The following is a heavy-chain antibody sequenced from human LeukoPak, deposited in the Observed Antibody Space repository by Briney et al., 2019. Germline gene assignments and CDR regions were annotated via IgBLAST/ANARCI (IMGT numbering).Heavy chain of an antibody. Sequence: SETPSLTCIVSGGAISSSSHYWGWIRQPPGKGLEWIGSIYHSGSTVYNPSLKSRVAISVDTSRNQFSLKLNSVTASDTAVYYCARNTTVTDWYFDLWGRGTLVTVSS. CDR2: IYHSGST. CDR1: GGAISSSSHY. V-gene: IGHV4-39*01. J-gene: IGHJ2*01. CDR3: ARNTTVTDWYFDL. D-gene: IGHD4-17*01.